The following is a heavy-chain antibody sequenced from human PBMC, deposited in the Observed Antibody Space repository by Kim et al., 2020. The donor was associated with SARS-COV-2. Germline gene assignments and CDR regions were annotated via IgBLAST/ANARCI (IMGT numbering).Heavy chain of an antibody. D-gene: IGHD6-13*01. J-gene: IGHJ6*02. Sequence: GGSLRLSCAASGFTFSSYSMNWVRQAPGKGLEWVSYISSSSSTIYYADSVKGRFTISRDNAKNSLYLQMNSLRAEDTAVYYCAREVDYSSSWHYYYGMDVWGQGTTVTVSS. CDR2: ISSSSSTI. CDR3: AREVDYSSSWHYYYGMDV. V-gene: IGHV3-48*04. CDR1: GFTFSSYS.